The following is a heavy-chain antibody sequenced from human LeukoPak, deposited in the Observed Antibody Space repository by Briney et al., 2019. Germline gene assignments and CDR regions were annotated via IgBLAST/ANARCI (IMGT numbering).Heavy chain of an antibody. Sequence: KPGGSLRLSCAASGFTFSSYSMNWVRQAPGKGLEWVSSISSSSSYIYYADSVKGRFTISRDNAKNSLYLQMNSLRAEDTAVYYCARGGARGIAAPTGDFDLWGRGTLVTVSS. CDR1: GFTFSSYS. CDR2: ISSSSSYI. V-gene: IGHV3-21*04. J-gene: IGHJ2*01. CDR3: ARGGARGIAAPTGDFDL. D-gene: IGHD6-25*01.